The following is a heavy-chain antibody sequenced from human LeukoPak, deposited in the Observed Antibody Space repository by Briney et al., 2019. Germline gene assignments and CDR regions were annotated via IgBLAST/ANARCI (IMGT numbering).Heavy chain of an antibody. CDR1: GGTFSSYA. D-gene: IGHD2-2*01. CDR2: MNPNSGNT. J-gene: IGHJ6*03. Sequence: VASVKVSCKASGGTFSSYAISWVRQATGQGLEWMGWMNPNSGNTGYAQKFQGRVTITRNTSISTAYMELSSLRSEDTAVYYCARALKWRIPALTIVVVPAARSRGGYYYMDVWGKGTTVTVSS. V-gene: IGHV1-8*03. CDR3: ARALKWRIPALTIVVVPAARSRGGYYYMDV.